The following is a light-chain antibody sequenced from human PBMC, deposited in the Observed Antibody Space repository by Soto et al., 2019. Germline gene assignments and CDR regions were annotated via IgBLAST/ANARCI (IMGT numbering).Light chain of an antibody. J-gene: IGLJ2*01. V-gene: IGLV1-40*01. Sequence: QLVLTQPPSVSGAPGQRVSIPCTGSSSNIGSYYDVHWYQQLPGTVPKLLIYGDNNRPSGVPDRFSGSKSGTSASLAITGLQAEDEADYYCQSYDSSLSHVVFGGGTKLTVL. CDR2: GDN. CDR3: QSYDSSLSHVV. CDR1: SSNIGSYYD.